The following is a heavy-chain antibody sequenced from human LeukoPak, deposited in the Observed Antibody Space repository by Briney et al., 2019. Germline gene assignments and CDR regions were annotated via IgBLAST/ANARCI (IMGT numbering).Heavy chain of an antibody. CDR1: GFTFSSYW. CDR2: IKQDGSEK. D-gene: IGHD3-9*01. CDR3: ARDRRYYDILTGRDAFDI. Sequence: GGSLRLSCAASGFTFSSYWMSWVRQAPGKGLEWVANIKQDGSEKYYVDSVKGRFTISRDNAKNSLYLQMNSLRAEDTAVYYCARDRRYYDILTGRDAFDIWGQGTMVTVSS. J-gene: IGHJ3*02. V-gene: IGHV3-7*01.